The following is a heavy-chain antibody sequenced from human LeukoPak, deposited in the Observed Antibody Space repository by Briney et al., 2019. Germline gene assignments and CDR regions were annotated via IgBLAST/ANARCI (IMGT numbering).Heavy chain of an antibody. V-gene: IGHV4-34*01. CDR2: INHSGST. CDR3: AKHYMGSSYNRALDY. D-gene: IGHD3-10*01. J-gene: IGHJ4*02. Sequence: SETLSLTCAVYGGSFSGYYWSWIRQPPGKGLEWIGEINHSGSTNYNPSLKSRVTISVDTSKNQFSLKLSSVTAADTAIFYCAKHYMGSSYNRALDYWGQGTLVTVSS. CDR1: GGSFSGYY.